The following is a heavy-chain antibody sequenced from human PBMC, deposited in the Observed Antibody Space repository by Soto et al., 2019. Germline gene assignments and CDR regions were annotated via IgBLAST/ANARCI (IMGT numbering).Heavy chain of an antibody. CDR1: GGSISSSSYY. CDR3: ARPPSPAGGLDP. J-gene: IGHJ5*02. CDR2: IYYSGST. V-gene: IGHV4-39*01. D-gene: IGHD2-15*01. Sequence: PSETLSLTCTVSGGSISSSSYYWGWIRQPPGKGLEWIGSIYYSGSTYYNPSLKSRVTISVDTSKNQFSLKLSSVTAADTAVYYCARPPSPAGGLDPWGQGTLVTVS.